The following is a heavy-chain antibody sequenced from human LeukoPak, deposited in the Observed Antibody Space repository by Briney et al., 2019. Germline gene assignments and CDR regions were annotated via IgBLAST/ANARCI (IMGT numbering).Heavy chain of an antibody. J-gene: IGHJ4*02. CDR3: ARGYHYDSSGYPFDY. V-gene: IGHV1-46*01. Sequence: ASVKVSCKASGYTFTSYYMHWVRQAPGQGLEWMGIINPSGGSTSYAQKFQGRVTMTTDTSTSTAYMELRSLRSDDTAVYHCARGYHYDSSGYPFDYWGQGTLVTVSS. D-gene: IGHD3-22*01. CDR1: GYTFTSYY. CDR2: INPSGGST.